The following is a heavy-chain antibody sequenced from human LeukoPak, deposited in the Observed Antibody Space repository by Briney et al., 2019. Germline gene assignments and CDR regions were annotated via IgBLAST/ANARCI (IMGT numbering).Heavy chain of an antibody. J-gene: IGHJ6*02. Sequence: ASVKVSCKASGYTFTGYYMHWVRPAPGQGLEWMGWINPNSGGTNYAQKFQGRVTMTRDTSISTAYMELSRLRSDDTAVYYCAXXXXXXYYYYGMDVWGQGTTVTVSS. CDR3: AXXXXXXYYYYGMDV. V-gene: IGHV1-2*02. CDR2: INPNSGGT. CDR1: GYTFTGYY.